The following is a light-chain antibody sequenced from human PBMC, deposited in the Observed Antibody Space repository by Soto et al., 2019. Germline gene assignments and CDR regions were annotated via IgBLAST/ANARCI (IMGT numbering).Light chain of an antibody. V-gene: IGLV3-21*02. CDR2: DDS. CDR1: NLGSKS. CDR3: QVWDDDSDHYV. J-gene: IGLJ1*01. Sequence: SYELTQPPSVSVAPGQTARITCGGDNLGSKSIHWYQQKPGQAPVLVVYDDSDRPSGIPERFSGSNSGNTATLTISRVGAGDEVEYYCQVWDDDSDHYVFGTGTNVTGL.